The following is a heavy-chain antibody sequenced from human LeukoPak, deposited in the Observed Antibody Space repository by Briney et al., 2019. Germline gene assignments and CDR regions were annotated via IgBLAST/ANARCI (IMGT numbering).Heavy chain of an antibody. V-gene: IGHV4-59*08. CDR1: SVSISSYY. J-gene: IGHJ4*02. CDR2: IYYSGST. D-gene: IGHD3-22*01. CDR3: ARHAYYYDSSGSFDY. Sequence: SETLSFTCTVSSVSISSYYWSWLRQPPGKGLEWLGYIYYSGSTNYNPSLKSRVTISVDTSKNQFSLKLSSVTAADTAVYYCARHAYYYDSSGSFDYWGQGTLVTVSS.